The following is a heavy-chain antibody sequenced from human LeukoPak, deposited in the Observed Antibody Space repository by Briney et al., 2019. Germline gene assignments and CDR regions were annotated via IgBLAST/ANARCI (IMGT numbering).Heavy chain of an antibody. CDR1: GYTFTSYG. CDR2: ISAYNGNT. CDR3: ARAKSGYLDY. D-gene: IGHD3-3*01. V-gene: IGHV1-18*01. J-gene: IGHJ4*02. Sequence: ASVKVSCKASGYTFTSYGISWVRQAPGQGLEWMGWISAYNGNTNYAQKFQGRVTMTRDTSISTAYMELSRLRSDDTAVYYCARAKSGYLDYWGQGTLVTVSS.